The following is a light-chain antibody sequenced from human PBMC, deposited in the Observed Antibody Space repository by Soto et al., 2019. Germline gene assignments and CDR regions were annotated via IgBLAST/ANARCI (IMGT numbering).Light chain of an antibody. Sequence: EIVLTQSPATLSLSPGERVTLSCRASHSISGNLAWYQHKPGQAPRLLISGASARATGFPARFSGSGSGTEFTLTISSLQSEDFAVYYCQQYNNWPGTFGQGTKVDIK. CDR1: HSISGN. CDR3: QQYNNWPGT. J-gene: IGKJ1*01. V-gene: IGKV3-15*01. CDR2: GAS.